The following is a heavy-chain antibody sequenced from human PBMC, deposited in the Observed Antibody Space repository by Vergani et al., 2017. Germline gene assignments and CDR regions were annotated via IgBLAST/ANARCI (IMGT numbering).Heavy chain of an antibody. CDR2: IYPADSDT. Sequence: EVELVQSGPEMRKPGESLKISCKGSEYSFGNYWIGWVRQVPGKGLEGMGNIYPADSDTRYSPSFQGQVTISAGKSISTASLQWGSLKASDTALYYCARHTTYTDSGGQGPLVTVSS. CDR1: EYSFGNYW. V-gene: IGHV5-51*01. CDR3: ARHTTYTDS. J-gene: IGHJ4*02. D-gene: IGHD1-1*01.